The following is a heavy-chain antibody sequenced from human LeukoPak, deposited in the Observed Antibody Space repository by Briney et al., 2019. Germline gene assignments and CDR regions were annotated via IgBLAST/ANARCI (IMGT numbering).Heavy chain of an antibody. J-gene: IGHJ4*02. CDR3: AKIPQGGTAGTYFDY. CDR1: GFTFSNYW. Sequence: GGSLRLSCAASGFTFSNYWMHWVRQAPGKGLEWVAHIKQDGSEKNYVDSVEGRFTISRDNAKNSVYLQMSSLRTEDTAVYYCAKIPQGGTAGTYFDYWGQGTLVTVSS. CDR2: IKQDGSEK. V-gene: IGHV3-7*01. D-gene: IGHD1-26*01.